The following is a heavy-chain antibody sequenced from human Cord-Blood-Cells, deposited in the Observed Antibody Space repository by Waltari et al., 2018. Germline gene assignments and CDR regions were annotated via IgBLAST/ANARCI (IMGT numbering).Heavy chain of an antibody. CDR1: GGTFSSYA. CDR3: ARDGSCSSTSCYYYYYGMDV. V-gene: IGHV1-69*01. CDR2: IIPIFGTA. D-gene: IGHD2-2*01. Sequence: QVQLVQSGAEVKKPGSSVKVSCKASGGTFSSYAISWVRQAPGQGLEWMGGIIPIFGTANYAQKFQGRVTITADESTSTAYMELGSLRSEDTAVYYCARDGSCSSTSCYYYYYGMDVWGQGTTVTVSS. J-gene: IGHJ6*02.